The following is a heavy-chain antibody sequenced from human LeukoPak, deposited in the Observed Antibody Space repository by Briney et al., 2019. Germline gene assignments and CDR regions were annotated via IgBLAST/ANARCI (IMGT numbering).Heavy chain of an antibody. CDR2: INSSGGST. CDR1: GYTFTRYY. D-gene: IGHD3-22*01. V-gene: IGHV1-46*01. J-gene: IGHJ4*02. CDR3: ARGGSMIVVVERGRADY. Sequence: ASVKVSCKASGYTFTRYYMHWVRHAPGQGLEWMGIINSSGGSTSYAQKFQGRVTMTRDTSTSTVYMELSSLRSEDTAVYYCARGGSMIVVVERGRADYWGQGTLVTVSS.